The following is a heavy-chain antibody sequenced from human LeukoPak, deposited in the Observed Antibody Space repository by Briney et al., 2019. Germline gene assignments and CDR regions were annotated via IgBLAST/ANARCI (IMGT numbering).Heavy chain of an antibody. CDR1: GFTFSDYW. D-gene: IGHD3-9*01. CDR3: ARPYYDILTAHTPGYGY. V-gene: IGHV3-74*01. CDR2: ISGDGSST. Sequence: GGSLRLSCAASGFTFSDYWMHWVRQAPGKGLVWVSRISGDGSSTTYADSVKGRFTISGDNAKNTLYLQMNSLRAEDTAVYYCARPYYDILTAHTPGYGYWGQGTLVTVSS. J-gene: IGHJ4*02.